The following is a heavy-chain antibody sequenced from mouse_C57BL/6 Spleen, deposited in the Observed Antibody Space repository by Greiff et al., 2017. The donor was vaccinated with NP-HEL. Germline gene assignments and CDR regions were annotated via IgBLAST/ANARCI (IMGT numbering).Heavy chain of an antibody. V-gene: IGHV1-69*01. D-gene: IGHD1-1*01. CDR2: IDPSDSYT. CDR1: GYTFTSYW. CDR3: ARTFITTVVPYLDY. Sequence: QVQLKQPGAELVMPGASVKLSCKASGYTFTSYWMHWVKQRPGQGLEWIGEIDPSDSYTNYNQKFKGKSTLTVDKSSSTAYMQLSSLTSEDSAVYYCARTFITTVVPYLDYWGQGTTLTVSS. J-gene: IGHJ2*01.